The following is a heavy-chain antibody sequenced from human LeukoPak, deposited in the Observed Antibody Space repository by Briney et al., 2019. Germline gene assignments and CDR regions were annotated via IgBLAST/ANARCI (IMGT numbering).Heavy chain of an antibody. CDR3: AKGGYYYDNSGRWFDP. D-gene: IGHD3-22*01. CDR1: GGTFVNYA. Sequence: GSSVNVSCKASGGTFVNYAITWVRQAPGQGLEWMGRILPISGATNYAQKLQGRVTISADKSTSTVYMDLSRLTSDDTAVYYCAKGGYYYDNSGRWFDPWGQGTRVTVSS. J-gene: IGHJ5*02. CDR2: ILPISGAT. V-gene: IGHV1-69*06.